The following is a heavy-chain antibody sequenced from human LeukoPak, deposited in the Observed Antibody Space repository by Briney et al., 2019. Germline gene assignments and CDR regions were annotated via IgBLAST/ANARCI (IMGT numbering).Heavy chain of an antibody. CDR1: GFTFSSYS. CDR3: AAREGPPWNAAFDI. Sequence: GGSLRLSCAASGFTFSSYSMNWVRQAPGKGLEWVSSISSSSSYIYYADSVKGRFTISRDNAKNSLYLQMNSLRAEDTAVYYCAAREGPPWNAAFDIWGQGTMVTVSS. V-gene: IGHV3-21*01. J-gene: IGHJ3*02. CDR2: ISSSSSYI. D-gene: IGHD1-1*01.